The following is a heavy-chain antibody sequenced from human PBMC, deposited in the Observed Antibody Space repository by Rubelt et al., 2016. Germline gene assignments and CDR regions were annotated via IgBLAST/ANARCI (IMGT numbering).Heavy chain of an antibody. Sequence: QVQLQESGPGLVKPSETLSLTCTVSGGSISSYYWSWIRQPPGKGLEWNGYIYYSGSTNYKPSLKSRVTRSVDTYKDQCSLKRSSVTAADTAVYYCARHATGGMVAATRRFDPWGQGTLVTVSS. CDR3: ARHATGGMVAATRRFDP. D-gene: IGHD2-15*01. CDR1: GGSISSYY. CDR2: IYYSGST. J-gene: IGHJ5*02. V-gene: IGHV4-59*08.